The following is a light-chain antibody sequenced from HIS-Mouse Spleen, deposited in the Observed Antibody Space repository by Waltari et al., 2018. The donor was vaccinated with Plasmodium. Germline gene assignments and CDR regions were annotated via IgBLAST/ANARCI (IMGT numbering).Light chain of an antibody. CDR1: RRAFGSSNL. CDR3: CSYAGSSSVV. J-gene: IGLJ2*01. V-gene: IGLV2-23*01. Sequence: QSALTQPASVSGSPGQSITISCTGTRRAFGSSNLFSWYQQHPGKAPKLMIYEGSKRPSGVSNRFSGSKSGNTASLTISGLQAEDEADYYCCSYAGSSSVVFGGGTKLTVL. CDR2: EGS.